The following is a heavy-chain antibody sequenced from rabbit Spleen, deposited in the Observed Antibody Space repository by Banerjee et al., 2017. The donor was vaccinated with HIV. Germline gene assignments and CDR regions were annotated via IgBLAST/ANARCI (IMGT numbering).Heavy chain of an antibody. CDR2: IYTGDGDT. CDR1: GFSFSTKYW. CDR3: ARGGSGNGDGYAL. Sequence: QSLEESGGDLVKPGASLTLTCTASGFSFSTKYWICWVRQAPGKGLEWIACIYTGDGDTCYANWAKGRFTISKTSSTTVTLQMTSLTAADTATYFCARGGSGNGDGYALWGPGTLVTVS. D-gene: IGHD6-1*01. J-gene: IGHJ4*01. V-gene: IGHV1S40*01.